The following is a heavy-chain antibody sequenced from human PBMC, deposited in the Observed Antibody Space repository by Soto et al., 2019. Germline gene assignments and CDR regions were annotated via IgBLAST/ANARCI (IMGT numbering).Heavy chain of an antibody. J-gene: IGHJ4*02. CDR1: GYTFTSYG. CDR2: ISAYNGNT. V-gene: IGHV1-18*01. D-gene: IGHD3-10*01. Sequence: ASVKVSCKASGYTFTSYGISWVRQAPGQGLEWMGWISAYNGNTNYAQKLQGRVTMTTDTSTSTAYMELRSLRSDDTAVYYCARYTYGSGSYYPFDYWGQGTLVTVSS. CDR3: ARYTYGSGSYYPFDY.